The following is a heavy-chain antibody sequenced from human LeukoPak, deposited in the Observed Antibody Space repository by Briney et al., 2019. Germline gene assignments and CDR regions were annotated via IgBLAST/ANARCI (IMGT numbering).Heavy chain of an antibody. CDR1: GYTFTTYD. CDR3: ARDLDTGSYCY. D-gene: IGHD1-26*01. CDR2: MNPNSGNT. Sequence: VASVKVSCKASGYTFTTYDINWVRQATGQGLEWMGWMNPNSGNTGYAQKFQGRVTITRNTSITTAYMELTSLRSEDTAVYYCARDLDTGSYCYWGQGTLVTVSS. V-gene: IGHV1-8*03. J-gene: IGHJ4*02.